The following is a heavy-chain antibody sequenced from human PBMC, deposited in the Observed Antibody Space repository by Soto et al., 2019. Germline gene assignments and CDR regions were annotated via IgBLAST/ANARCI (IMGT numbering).Heavy chain of an antibody. CDR2: IYYSGST. CDR3: ARQGPASILNTWFDP. Sequence: PSETLSLTCTVSGGSISSYYWSWIRQPPGKGLEWIGYIYYSGSTNYNPSLKSRATISLDMSKNQFSLKLSSVTAADTAVYYCARQGPASILNTWFDPWGQGTLVTV. D-gene: IGHD2-2*01. V-gene: IGHV4-59*01. J-gene: IGHJ5*02. CDR1: GGSISSYY.